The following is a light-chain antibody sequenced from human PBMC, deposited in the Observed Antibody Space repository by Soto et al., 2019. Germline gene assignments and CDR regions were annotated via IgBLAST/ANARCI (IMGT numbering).Light chain of an antibody. V-gene: IGKV1-27*01. CDR2: AAS. Sequence: DIPMTQSPSSLSASVGDRVTITCRASQDISNYLAWYQQKPGKVPKLLIYAASTLQAGVQSRFSGSGSGTIFTLTINSLQPEDVATYYCQKYNSAPNTFGRGTRLEIK. CDR3: QKYNSAPNT. CDR1: QDISNY. J-gene: IGKJ2*01.